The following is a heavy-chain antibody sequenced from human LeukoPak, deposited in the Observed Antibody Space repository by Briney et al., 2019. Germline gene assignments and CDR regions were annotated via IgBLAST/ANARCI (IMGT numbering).Heavy chain of an antibody. V-gene: IGHV4-34*01. CDR3: ARVSMVRGVIMPDAFDI. D-gene: IGHD3-10*01. CDR2: INHSGST. CDR1: GGSFSGYY. J-gene: IGHJ3*02. Sequence: SETLSLNCAVYGGSFSGYYWSWIRRPPGKGLEWIGEINHSGSTNYNPSLKSRVTISVDTSKNQFSLKLSSVTAADTAVYYCARVSMVRGVIMPDAFDIWGQGTMVTVSS.